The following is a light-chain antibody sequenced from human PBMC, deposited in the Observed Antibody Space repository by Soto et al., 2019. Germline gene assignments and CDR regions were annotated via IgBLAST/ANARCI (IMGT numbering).Light chain of an antibody. V-gene: IGKV3-20*01. CDR3: QQYGSSPT. CDR1: QTVSRMY. J-gene: IGKJ4*01. Sequence: EVVMTQSPATLSVSPGERATLSCRASQTVSRMYLSWFQQKPGQGPRLLIYGASSRATGIPDRFSGSGSGTDFTLRISRLEPEDSAVYYCQQYGSSPTFGGGTKVDIK. CDR2: GAS.